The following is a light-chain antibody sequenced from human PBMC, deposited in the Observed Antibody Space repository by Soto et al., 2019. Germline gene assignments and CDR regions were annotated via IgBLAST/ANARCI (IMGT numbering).Light chain of an antibody. V-gene: IGKV1-39*01. J-gene: IGKJ5*01. CDR1: QSISNS. CDR2: AAT. Sequence: DSQIAGSPSSGSACMGDVCSGSCRASQSISNSLNWYQQKPGRAPKLLIYAATSLQSGVPSRFSGSGSGTDFILTISILQPQDFATYYCQQSYSTPRYFGQGTPLEIK. CDR3: QQSYSTPRY.